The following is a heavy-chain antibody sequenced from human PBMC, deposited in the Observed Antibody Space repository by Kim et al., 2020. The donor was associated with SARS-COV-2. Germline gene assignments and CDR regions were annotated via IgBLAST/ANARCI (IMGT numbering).Heavy chain of an antibody. CDR1: GYTLTELS. D-gene: IGHD3-3*01. CDR2: FDPEDGET. V-gene: IGHV1-24*01. Sequence: ASVKVSCKVSGYTLTELSMHWVRQAPGKGLEWMGGFDPEDGETIYVQKFQGRVTMTEETSTDTAYMELSSLRSEDTAVYYCATVFATFGVVYFDYWGQGTLVTVSS. J-gene: IGHJ4*02. CDR3: ATVFATFGVVYFDY.